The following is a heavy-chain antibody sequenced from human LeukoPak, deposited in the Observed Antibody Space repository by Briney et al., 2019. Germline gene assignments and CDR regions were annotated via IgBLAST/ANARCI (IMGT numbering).Heavy chain of an antibody. V-gene: IGHV1-2*02. CDR1: GYTFSDYY. CDR3: ARDHPGPEFIDY. Sequence: ASVKVSCKSSGYTFSDYYIHWVRQTPEQGLEWMAWISPHNGGTHYAQKFQGRVTMTLDTPTSTVYLELNSPTSDDTAVYYCARDHPGPEFIDYWGQGTLVTVSS. J-gene: IGHJ4*02. CDR2: ISPHNGGT.